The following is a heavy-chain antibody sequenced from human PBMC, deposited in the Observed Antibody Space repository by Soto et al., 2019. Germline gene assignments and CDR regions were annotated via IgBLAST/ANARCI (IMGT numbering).Heavy chain of an antibody. V-gene: IGHV1-3*01. CDR3: ARLRNDYDYVWGSYRNNWFDP. CDR1: GYTFTSYA. CDR2: INAGNGNT. Sequence: ASVKVSCKASGYTFTSYAMHWVRQAPGQRLEWMGWINAGNGNTKYSRKFQGRVTITRDTSASTAYMELSSLRSEDTAVYYCARLRNDYDYVWGSYRNNWFDPWGQGTLVTVSS. J-gene: IGHJ5*02. D-gene: IGHD3-16*02.